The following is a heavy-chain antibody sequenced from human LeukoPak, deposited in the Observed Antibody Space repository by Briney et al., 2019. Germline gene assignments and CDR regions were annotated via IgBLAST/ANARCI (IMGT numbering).Heavy chain of an antibody. Sequence: PSETLSLTCTVSGGSLSSYYWRWIRQPPGKGLEWIGYIYYSGSTNYNPSLKSRVTISLDTSKNQFSLKLSSVTAADTAVYYCARATLRDYCSSTSCYVGWFDPWGQGTLVTVSS. D-gene: IGHD2-2*01. CDR1: GGSLSSYY. V-gene: IGHV4-59*01. CDR2: IYYSGST. J-gene: IGHJ5*02. CDR3: ARATLRDYCSSTSCYVGWFDP.